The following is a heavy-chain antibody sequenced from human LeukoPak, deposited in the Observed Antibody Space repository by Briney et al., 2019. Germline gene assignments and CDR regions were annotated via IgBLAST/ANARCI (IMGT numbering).Heavy chain of an antibody. CDR1: GYTFTDYY. CDR2: MNPNSGNT. CDR3: ARGVRAVAGKNYYYYMDV. D-gene: IGHD6-19*01. Sequence: ASVKVSCKTSGYTFTDYYIHWVRQATGQGLEWMGWMNPNSGNTGYAQKFQGRVTMTRNTSISTAYMELSSLRSEDTAVYYCARGVRAVAGKNYYYYMDVWGKGTTVTISS. V-gene: IGHV1-8*02. J-gene: IGHJ6*03.